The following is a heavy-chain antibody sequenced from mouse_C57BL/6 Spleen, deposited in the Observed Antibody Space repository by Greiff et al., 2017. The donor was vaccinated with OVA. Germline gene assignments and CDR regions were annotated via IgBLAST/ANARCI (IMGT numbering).Heavy chain of an antibody. V-gene: IGHV1-81*01. CDR2: IYPRSGNT. D-gene: IGHD1-1*01. CDR1: GYTFTSYG. J-gene: IGHJ3*01. Sequence: QVQLQQSGAELARPGASVKLSCKASGYTFTSYGISWVKQRTGQGLEWIGEIYPRSGNTYYNEKFKGKATLTADKSSSTAYMELRSLTSEDSAVYFCARREFYGSSQAWFAYWGQGTLVTGSA. CDR3: ARREFYGSSQAWFAY.